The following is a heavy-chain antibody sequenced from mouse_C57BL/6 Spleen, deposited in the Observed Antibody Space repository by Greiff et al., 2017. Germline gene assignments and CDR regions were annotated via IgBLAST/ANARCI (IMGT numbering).Heavy chain of an antibody. Sequence: EVMLVESGGGLVKPGGSLKLSCAASGFTFSSYAMSWVRQTPEKRLEWVATISDGGSYTYYPDNVKGRFTISRDNAKNNLYLQMSHLKSEDTAMYYCAREDGNYAMDYWGQGTSVTVSS. D-gene: IGHD2-1*01. CDR1: GFTFSSYA. CDR3: AREDGNYAMDY. J-gene: IGHJ4*01. V-gene: IGHV5-4*01. CDR2: ISDGGSYT.